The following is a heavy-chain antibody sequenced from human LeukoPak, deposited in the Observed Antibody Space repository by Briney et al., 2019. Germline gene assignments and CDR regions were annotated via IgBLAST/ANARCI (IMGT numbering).Heavy chain of an antibody. CDR1: GGSIRSYY. D-gene: IGHD6-13*01. CDR3: AREYSSSWYYFDY. J-gene: IGHJ4*02. Sequence: SETLSLTCTVSGGSIRSYYWSWIRQPPGKGLEWIGYIYYSESTNYNPSLKSRVTILVDTSKNQFSLKLNSVTAADTAVYYCAREYSSSWYYFDYWGQGTLVTVSS. CDR2: IYYSEST. V-gene: IGHV4-59*01.